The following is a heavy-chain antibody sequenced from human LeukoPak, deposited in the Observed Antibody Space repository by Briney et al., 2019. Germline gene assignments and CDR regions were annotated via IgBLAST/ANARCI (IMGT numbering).Heavy chain of an antibody. V-gene: IGHV3-23*01. J-gene: IGHJ4*02. CDR3: AKDKSQWLVGTLGY. D-gene: IGHD6-19*01. CDR2: ISGSGDST. CDR1: GFTFSSYA. Sequence: PGGSLRLSCAASGFTFSSYAMSLVRQAPGKGLEWVSAISGSGDSTYYADSVQGRFTISRDNFKNTLYLQMNSLRAEDTAVYYCAKDKSQWLVGTLGYWGQGTLVTVSS.